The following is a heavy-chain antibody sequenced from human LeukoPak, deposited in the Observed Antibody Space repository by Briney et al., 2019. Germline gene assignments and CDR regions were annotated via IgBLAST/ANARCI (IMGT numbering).Heavy chain of an antibody. J-gene: IGHJ4*02. CDR3: AKDLAGSGSYSFDY. CDR2: ISGSGGST. D-gene: IGHD1-26*01. V-gene: IGHV3-23*01. CDR1: GSTFSNYA. Sequence: GGSLRLSCAASGSTFSNYAMNWVRQAPGRGLEWVSAISGSGGSTYYADSVKGRFTISRDNSKNTLYLQMNSLRAEDTAVYYCAKDLAGSGSYSFDYWGQGTLVTVSS.